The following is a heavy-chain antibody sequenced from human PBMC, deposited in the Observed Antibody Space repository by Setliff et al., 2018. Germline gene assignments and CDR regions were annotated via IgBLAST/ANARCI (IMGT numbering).Heavy chain of an antibody. D-gene: IGHD3-22*01. CDR2: VNPSGGKT. CDR1: GYGFTSHY. V-gene: IGHV1-46*01. Sequence: ASVKVSCKTSGYGFTSHYFHWLRQAPGQGLEWMGVVNPSGGKTTLSQKFQGRVSMTADASTATVYMELHSLTSEDTAIYYCARAPWGDDYDSLYTWFDPWGQGSLVTVSS. CDR3: ARAPWGDDYDSLYTWFDP. J-gene: IGHJ5*02.